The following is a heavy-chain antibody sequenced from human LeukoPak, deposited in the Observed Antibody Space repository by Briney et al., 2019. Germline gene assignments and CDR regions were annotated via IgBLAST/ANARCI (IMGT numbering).Heavy chain of an antibody. CDR3: ARHGWHAWYFDL. D-gene: IGHD6-19*01. Sequence: SETLSLTCVVYGESFSGYSWSWIRQPPGRGLEWIGEINQRRNTNYNPSLKSRVTISIDTSKNQFSLKLSSVTAADTAVYYCARHGWHAWYFDLWGRGTLVTVSS. CDR1: GESFSGYS. V-gene: IGHV4-34*01. CDR2: INQRRNT. J-gene: IGHJ2*01.